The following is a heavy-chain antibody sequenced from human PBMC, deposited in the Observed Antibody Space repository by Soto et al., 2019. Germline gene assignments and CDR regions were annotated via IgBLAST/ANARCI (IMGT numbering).Heavy chain of an antibody. D-gene: IGHD7-27*01. CDR1: GDSISSSY. V-gene: IGHV4-59*01. CDR2: ISNSGST. CDR3: ATNRWFDP. Sequence: PSETLSLTCNVSGDSISSSYWSWIRQPPGKGLEWIGYISNSGSTNYNPSLKSRVTISVDSSKNQFSLKLSSVTAADTAVYYCATNRWFDPWGQGTLVTVSS. J-gene: IGHJ5*02.